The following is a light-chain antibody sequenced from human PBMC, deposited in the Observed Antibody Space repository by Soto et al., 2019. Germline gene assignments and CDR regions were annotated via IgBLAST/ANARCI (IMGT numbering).Light chain of an antibody. Sequence: QSALTQPASVSGSPGQSITISCTGTSSDVGSYNLVSWYQQHPGKAPKLMIYEGSKRPSGVSNRFSGSKSGNTASLTISRLQAEDEADYYCCSYPGSVVFGGGTKLTVL. J-gene: IGLJ2*01. CDR2: EGS. CDR3: CSYPGSVV. V-gene: IGLV2-23*01. CDR1: SSDVGSYNL.